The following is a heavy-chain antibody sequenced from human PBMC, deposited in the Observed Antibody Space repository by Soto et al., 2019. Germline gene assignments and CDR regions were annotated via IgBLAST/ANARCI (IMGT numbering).Heavy chain of an antibody. CDR2: INHSGST. V-gene: IGHV4-34*01. Sequence: PSETLSLTCAVYGGSFSGYYWSWIRQPPGKGLEWIGEINHSGSTNYNPSLKSRVTISVDTSKNQFSLKLSSVTAADTAVYYCARVRAQQWLVRQPRFDYWGQGTLVTVSS. J-gene: IGHJ4*02. CDR3: ARVRAQQWLVRQPRFDY. D-gene: IGHD6-19*01. CDR1: GGSFSGYY.